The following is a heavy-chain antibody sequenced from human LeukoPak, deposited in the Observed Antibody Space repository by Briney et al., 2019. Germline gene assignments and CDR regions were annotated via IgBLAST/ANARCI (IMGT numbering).Heavy chain of an antibody. CDR3: AKVDSSGYYPYYFDY. CDR2: ISYDGSNK. J-gene: IGHJ4*02. CDR1: GFTFSSYA. Sequence: GGSLRLSCAASGFTFSSYAMHWVRQAPGKGLEWVAVISYDGSNKYYADSVKGRFTISRDNSKNTLYLQMNSLRAEDTAVYYCAKVDSSGYYPYYFDYWGQGTLVTVSS. V-gene: IGHV3-30-3*01. D-gene: IGHD3-22*01.